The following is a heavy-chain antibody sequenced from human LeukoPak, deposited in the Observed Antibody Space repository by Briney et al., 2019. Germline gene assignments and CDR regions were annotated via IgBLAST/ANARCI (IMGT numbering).Heavy chain of an antibody. Sequence: SETLSLTCAVYGGSFSGYYWSWIRQPPGKGLEWIGEINHSGSTNYHPSLKSRVTISVDTSKNQFSLKLSSVAAADTAVYYCARVRTYPDYWGQGTLVTVSS. V-gene: IGHV4-34*01. CDR2: INHSGST. CDR3: ARVRTYPDY. D-gene: IGHD2-2*01. J-gene: IGHJ4*02. CDR1: GGSFSGYY.